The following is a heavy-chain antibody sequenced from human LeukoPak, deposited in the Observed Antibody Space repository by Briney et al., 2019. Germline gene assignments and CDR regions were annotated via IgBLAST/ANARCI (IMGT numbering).Heavy chain of an antibody. CDR1: GGTFSSYA. D-gene: IGHD4-11*01. CDR3: ARGDYSNYPAPREYYYYGMDV. Sequence: SVKVSCKASGGTFSSYAISWVRQAPGQGLEWMGRVIPILGIANYAQKFQGRVTITADKSTSTAYMELSSLRSEDTAVYYCARGDYSNYPAPREYYYYGMDVWGQGTTVTVSS. J-gene: IGHJ6*02. CDR2: VIPILGIA. V-gene: IGHV1-69*04.